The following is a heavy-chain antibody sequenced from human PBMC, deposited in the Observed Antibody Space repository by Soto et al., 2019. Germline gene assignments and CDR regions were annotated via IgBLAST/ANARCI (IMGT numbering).Heavy chain of an antibody. CDR1: GYTFTSYG. CDR2: ISAYNGNT. V-gene: IGHV1-18*01. CDR3: AMTYYYDSSGYLGY. D-gene: IGHD3-22*01. Sequence: ASVKVSCKASGYTFTSYGISWVRQAPGQGLEWMGWISAYNGNTNYAQKLQGRVTMTTDTSTSTAYMELRSLRSDDTAVYYCAMTYYYDSSGYLGYWGQGTLVT. J-gene: IGHJ4*02.